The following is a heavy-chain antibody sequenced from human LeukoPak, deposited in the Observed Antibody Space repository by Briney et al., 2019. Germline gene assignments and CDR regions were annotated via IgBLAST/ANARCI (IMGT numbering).Heavy chain of an antibody. CDR1: GGTFSSYA. CDR3: ATPDSSSSFDP. V-gene: IGHV1-69*13. Sequence: GASEKVSCKASGGTFSSYAISWVRQAPGQGLEWMGGIIPIFGTANYAQKFQGRVTITADESTSTAYMELSSLRSEDTAVYYCATPDSSSSFDPWGQGTLVTVSS. J-gene: IGHJ5*02. D-gene: IGHD6-13*01. CDR2: IIPIFGTA.